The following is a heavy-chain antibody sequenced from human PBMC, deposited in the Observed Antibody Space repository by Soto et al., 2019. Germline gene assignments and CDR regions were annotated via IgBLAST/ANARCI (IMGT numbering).Heavy chain of an antibody. Sequence: EVQLLESGGGLVQPGGSLRLSCAASGFTFSSYTMSWVRQAPGKGLEWVSQISGSGGSANYADSVKGRFTISRDNPKSTLYLQMNSLRADDTAVYYCTNGLHSNSWRGDSGAFDIWGQGTLVTVSS. CDR3: TNGLHSNSWRGDSGAFDI. CDR1: GFTFSSYT. CDR2: ISGSGGSA. D-gene: IGHD6-13*01. V-gene: IGHV3-23*01. J-gene: IGHJ3*02.